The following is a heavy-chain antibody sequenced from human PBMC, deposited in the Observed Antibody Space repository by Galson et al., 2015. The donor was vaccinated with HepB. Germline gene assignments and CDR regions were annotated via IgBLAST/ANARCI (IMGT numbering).Heavy chain of an antibody. CDR1: GFRFTRYA. CDR3: ARDQGHHLVGATDVFDI. Sequence: SLRLSCAASGFRFTRYAISWVRQAPGKGLDWVSSISVSGDILKYGDSVKGRFTISRDNSKNTLYLQMNSLRPEDTAVYYCARDQGHHLVGATDVFDIWGQGTLVTVSS. V-gene: IGHV3-23*01. D-gene: IGHD1-26*01. J-gene: IGHJ3*02. CDR2: ISVSGDIL.